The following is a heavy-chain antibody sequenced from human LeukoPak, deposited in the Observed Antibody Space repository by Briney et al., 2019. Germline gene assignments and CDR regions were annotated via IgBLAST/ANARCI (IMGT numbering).Heavy chain of an antibody. CDR1: GYTFTGYY. CDR2: INPNSGGT. Sequence: GASVKVSRKASGYTFTGYYMHWVRQAPGQGLEWMGWINPNSGGTNYAQKFQGRVTMTRDTSISTAYMELSRLRSDDTAVYYCARGVYSSSSGDFDYWGQGTLVTVSS. CDR3: ARGVYSSSSGDFDY. J-gene: IGHJ4*02. V-gene: IGHV1-2*02. D-gene: IGHD6-6*01.